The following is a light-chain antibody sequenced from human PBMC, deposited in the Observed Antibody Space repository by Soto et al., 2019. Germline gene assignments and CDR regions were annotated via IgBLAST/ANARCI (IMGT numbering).Light chain of an antibody. CDR3: LQDYSYPFT. J-gene: IGKJ3*01. V-gene: IGKV1-6*01. Sequence: AIQMTQSPSSLSASVGDRVTITCRASQAIRDDLGWYQQKPGKAPKLLIYAASSLHNGVPSRFSGSGSGTDFTLTISSLQPEDFATYYCLQDYSYPFTFGPGTKVEIK. CDR1: QAIRDD. CDR2: AAS.